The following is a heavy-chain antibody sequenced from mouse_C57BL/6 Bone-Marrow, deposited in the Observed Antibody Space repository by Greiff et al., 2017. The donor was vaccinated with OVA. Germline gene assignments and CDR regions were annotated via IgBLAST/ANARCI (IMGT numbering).Heavy chain of an antibody. V-gene: IGHV1-54*01. D-gene: IGHD2-5*01. J-gene: IGHJ4*01. Sequence: VQLQESGAELVRPGTSVKVSCKASGYAFTNYLIEWVKQRPGQGLAWIGVINPGSGGTNYNEKFKGKATLTADKSSSTAYMQLRSLTSEDSAVYFCAFYYSNSYAMDYWGQGTSVTVSS. CDR2: INPGSGGT. CDR3: AFYYSNSYAMDY. CDR1: GYAFTNYL.